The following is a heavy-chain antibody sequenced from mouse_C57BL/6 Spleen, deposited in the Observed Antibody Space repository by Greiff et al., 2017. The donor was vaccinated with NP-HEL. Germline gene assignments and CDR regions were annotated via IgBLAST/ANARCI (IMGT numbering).Heavy chain of an antibody. D-gene: IGHD2-4*01. CDR2: INPSSGYT. CDR3: ARSGVYYDYDDVDY. Sequence: QVQLQQSGAELARPGASVKMSCKASGYTFTSYTMHWVKQRPGQGLEWIGYINPSSGYTKYNQKFKDKATLTADKSSSTAYMQLNILTSEDSAVYYCARSGVYYDYDDVDYWGQGTTLTVSS. J-gene: IGHJ2*01. CDR1: GYTFTSYT. V-gene: IGHV1-4*01.